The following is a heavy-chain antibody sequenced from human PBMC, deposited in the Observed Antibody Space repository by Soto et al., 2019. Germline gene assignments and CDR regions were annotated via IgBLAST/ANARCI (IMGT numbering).Heavy chain of an antibody. V-gene: IGHV3-11*05. D-gene: IGHD1-26*01. Sequence: GGSLRLSCAASGFTFSDYYMTWIRQAPGKGLEWVSYVSSRSTSTNYADSMKGRFTISRDNAKNSLYLQTNSLRAEDTAVYYCARGLIVGTTYWGQGTLVTVSS. CDR3: ARGLIVGTTY. CDR2: VSSRSTST. J-gene: IGHJ4*02. CDR1: GFTFSDYY.